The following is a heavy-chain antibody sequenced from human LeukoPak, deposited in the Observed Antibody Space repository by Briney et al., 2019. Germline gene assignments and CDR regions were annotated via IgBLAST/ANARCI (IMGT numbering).Heavy chain of an antibody. J-gene: IGHJ6*02. V-gene: IGHV4-39*01. CDR3: ARHQIVYYGMDV. Sequence: SETLSLTCTVSGGSISSNNYYWGWIRQPPGKGLEWIGSIYYSGSTYYNPSLKSRVTISVDTSKNQFSLKLSSVTAADTAVYYCARHQIVYYGMDVWGQGTTVTVSS. CDR1: GGSISSNNYY. D-gene: IGHD2-21*01. CDR2: IYYSGST.